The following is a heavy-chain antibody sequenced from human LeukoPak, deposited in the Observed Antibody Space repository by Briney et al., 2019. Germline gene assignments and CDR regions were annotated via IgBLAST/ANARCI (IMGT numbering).Heavy chain of an antibody. V-gene: IGHV1-18*01. D-gene: IGHD2-15*01. J-gene: IGHJ6*04. CDR3: ARFGLVVAGYMDV. CDR2: ISAYNGNT. CDR1: GYTFTSSG. Sequence: ASVKVSCKASGYTFTSSGISWVRQAPGEGLEWVRWISAYNGNTNYAQNLQGRVTMTRDTSTSTAYMELRSLRSDDTAVYYCARFGLVVAGYMDVWGKGTTVTVSS.